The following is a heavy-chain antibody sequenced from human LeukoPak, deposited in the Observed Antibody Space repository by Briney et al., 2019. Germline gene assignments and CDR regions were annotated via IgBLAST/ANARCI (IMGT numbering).Heavy chain of an antibody. V-gene: IGHV4-39*02. CDR3: ARLLGYSSSWFPFDY. CDR1: GGSIISNSYY. CDR2: IYYRGST. D-gene: IGHD6-13*01. Sequence: SETLSLTCSVSGGSIISNSYYWGWIRQPPGKGLEWIGSIYYRGSTYYNPSLKSRVTISLDTSKKHFSLKLSSVTAADTAVYYCARLLGYSSSWFPFDYWGQGTLVTVSS. J-gene: IGHJ4*02.